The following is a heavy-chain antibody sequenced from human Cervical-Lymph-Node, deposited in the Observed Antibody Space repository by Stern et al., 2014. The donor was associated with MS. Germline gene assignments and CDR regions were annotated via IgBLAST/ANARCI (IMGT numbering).Heavy chain of an antibody. D-gene: IGHD3-9*01. V-gene: IGHV4-61*02. CDR3: ARDCRLRYFDNYGMDV. Sequence: VQLLESGPGLVKPSQTLSLTCTVSGGSISSGSYYWSWIRQPAGKGLEWIGRIYTSGSTNYNPSLKSRVTITVDPSKNQSSLKLSFVTAADTAVYYCARDCRLRYFDNYGMDVWGQGTTVTVSS. CDR1: GGSISSGSYY. J-gene: IGHJ6*02. CDR2: IYTSGST.